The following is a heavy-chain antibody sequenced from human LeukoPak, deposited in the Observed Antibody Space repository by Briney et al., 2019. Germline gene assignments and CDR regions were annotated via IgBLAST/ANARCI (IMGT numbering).Heavy chain of an antibody. CDR2: MKQDGSVK. V-gene: IGHV3-7*03. CDR1: GFTFINYW. CDR3: ARIGYSSSSFDY. D-gene: IGHD6-6*01. J-gene: IGHJ4*02. Sequence: GGSLRLSSAASGFTFINYWMSWVRQAPGKGLEWVANMKQDGSVKYYVDSMKGRFTISRDNAKNSLYLQVSGLRAEDTAVYFCARIGYSSSSFDYWGQGVLVTVYS.